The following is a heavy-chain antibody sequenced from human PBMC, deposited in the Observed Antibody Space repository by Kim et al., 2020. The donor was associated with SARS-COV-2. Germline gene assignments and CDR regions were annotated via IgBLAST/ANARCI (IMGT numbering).Heavy chain of an antibody. D-gene: IGHD2-2*01. CDR1: GGTFSSYA. V-gene: IGHV1-69*13. CDR3: ASLRYCSSTSCPEPDYDY. CDR2: IIPIFGTA. J-gene: IGHJ4*02. Sequence: SVKVSCKASGGTFSSYAISWVRQAPGQGLELMGGIIPIFGTANYAQKFQGRVTITADESTSTAYMELSSLRSEDTAVYYCASLRYCSSTSCPEPDYDYWGQGTLVTVSS.